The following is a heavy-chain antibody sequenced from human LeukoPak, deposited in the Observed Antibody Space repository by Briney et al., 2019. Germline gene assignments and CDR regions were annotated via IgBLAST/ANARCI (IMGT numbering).Heavy chain of an antibody. CDR3: ARGGYYYMDV. J-gene: IGHJ6*03. CDR2: INHSGST. CDR1: GGSFSGYY. V-gene: IGHV4-34*01. Sequence: SETLSLTCAVYGGSFSGYYWSWIRQPPGKGLEWIGEINHSGSTNYNPSLRSRVTISVDTSKNQFSLKLSSVTAADTAVYYCARGGYYYMDVWGKGTTVTVSS.